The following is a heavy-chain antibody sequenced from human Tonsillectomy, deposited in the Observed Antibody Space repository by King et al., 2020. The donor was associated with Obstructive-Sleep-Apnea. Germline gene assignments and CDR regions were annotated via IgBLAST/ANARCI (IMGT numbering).Heavy chain of an antibody. V-gene: IGHV3-53*04. CDR2: VDSGGIT. D-gene: IGHD2-21*02. CDR1: GFTVRDDY. Sequence: DVQLVESGGGLVQPGGSLRLSCAASGFTVRDDYMTWVRQAPGKGLEWVLVVDSGGITYYGDSVKGRFTISRDISKNTVYLQMNSLRTDDTAVYYCARGLPHEEVTAIPGALDIWGQGTMVIVSS. CDR3: ARGLPHEEVTAIPGALDI. J-gene: IGHJ3*02.